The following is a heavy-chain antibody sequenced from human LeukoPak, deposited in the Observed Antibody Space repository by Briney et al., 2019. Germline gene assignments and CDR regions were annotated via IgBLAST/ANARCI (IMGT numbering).Heavy chain of an antibody. V-gene: IGHV3-23*01. Sequence: GGSLRLSCAASGFTFSSYAMSWVRQAPGKGLEWVSAISGSGGSTYYADSVKGRFTISRDNSKNTLYLQMNSLRAEDTAVYYCAKGLEGIVEATGGLDYWGQGTLVTVSS. CDR2: ISGSGGST. J-gene: IGHJ4*02. CDR3: AKGLEGIVEATGGLDY. CDR1: GFTFSSYA. D-gene: IGHD1-26*01.